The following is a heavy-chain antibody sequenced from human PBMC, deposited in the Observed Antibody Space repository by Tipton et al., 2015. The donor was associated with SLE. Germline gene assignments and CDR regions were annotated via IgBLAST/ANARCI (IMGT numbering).Heavy chain of an antibody. CDR2: IYYSGNT. D-gene: IGHD3-3*02. CDR3: AGVFSLAYYYYYGMDV. CDR1: GGSITSYY. V-gene: IGHV4-59*12. Sequence: TLSLTCTVSGGSITSYYWSWIRQPPGKGLEWIGYIYYSGNTNYNPSLKSRVTISVDTSKNHFSLKLSSVTAADTAVYYCAGVFSLAYYYYYGMDVWGQGTTVTVSS. J-gene: IGHJ6*02.